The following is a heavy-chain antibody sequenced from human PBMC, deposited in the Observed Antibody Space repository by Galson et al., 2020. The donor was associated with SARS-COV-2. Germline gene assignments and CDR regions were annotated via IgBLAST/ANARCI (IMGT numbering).Heavy chain of an antibody. CDR3: ARTLLLGELLPSPREAFDI. CDR2: IYYSGST. Sequence: SETLSLTCTVSGGSISSYYWSWIRQPPGKGLEWIGYIYYSGSTNYNPSLKSRVTISVDTSKNQFSLKLSSVTAADTAVYYCARTLLLGELLPSPREAFDIWGQGTMVTVSS. J-gene: IGHJ3*02. CDR1: GGSISSYY. V-gene: IGHV4-59*13. D-gene: IGHD1-26*01.